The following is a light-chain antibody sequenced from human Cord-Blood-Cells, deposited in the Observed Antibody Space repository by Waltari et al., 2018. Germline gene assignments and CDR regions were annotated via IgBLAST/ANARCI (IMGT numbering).Light chain of an antibody. CDR1: QSVSSN. Sequence: EIVMTQSPATLSVAQGERATLSDRASQSVSSNLAWYQQKPGQAPRLLIHGASTRATGIPARFSGSGSGTELTLTISSLQSEDFAVYYCQQYNNWPPITFGQGTRLEIK. CDR3: QQYNNWPPIT. J-gene: IGKJ5*01. CDR2: GAS. V-gene: IGKV3-15*01.